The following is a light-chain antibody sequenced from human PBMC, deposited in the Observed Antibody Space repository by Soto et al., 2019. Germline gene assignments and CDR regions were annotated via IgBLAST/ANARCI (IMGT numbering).Light chain of an antibody. J-gene: IGKJ1*01. CDR1: QSIDSW. CDR2: RAS. Sequence: DIQMTQSPSTLSASVGDRVTIACRASQSIDSWLAWYQQKPGKAPKLLIYRASSLESGVPSRFSGSGSGTEFTLSISSLQPDDFATYYCQQYNSDSQTFGQGTKVEIK. V-gene: IGKV1-5*03. CDR3: QQYNSDSQT.